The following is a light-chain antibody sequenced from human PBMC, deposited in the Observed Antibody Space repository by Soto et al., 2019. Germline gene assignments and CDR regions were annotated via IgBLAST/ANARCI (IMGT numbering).Light chain of an antibody. CDR1: QSVSSY. CDR2: DAS. J-gene: IGKJ2*01. CDR3: QQRSIWPQT. Sequence: EIVLTQSPATLSLSPGERATLSCRASQSVSSYLACYQQKPGQAPRLLIYDASNSSTGIPARFSGSGSGTDFTLTISSLEPEDFAVYYCQQRSIWPQTFGQGTKLDIK. V-gene: IGKV3-11*01.